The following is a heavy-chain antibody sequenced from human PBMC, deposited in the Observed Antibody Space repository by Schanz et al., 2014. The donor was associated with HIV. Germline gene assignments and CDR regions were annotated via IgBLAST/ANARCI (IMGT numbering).Heavy chain of an antibody. D-gene: IGHD3-22*01. CDR1: GFDFGVYA. Sequence: EQLVESGGGVVQPGGSLRLSCAASGFDFGVYAMTWVRQAPGKGLEWVSSISESGGRTYYADSVNGRFTISRDNSKNTLYLQMTTLRIDDTAVYYCAKPEYDSRGNSQSHFDYWGQGTLVTVSS. CDR2: ISESGGRT. V-gene: IGHV3-23*04. J-gene: IGHJ4*02. CDR3: AKPEYDSRGNSQSHFDY.